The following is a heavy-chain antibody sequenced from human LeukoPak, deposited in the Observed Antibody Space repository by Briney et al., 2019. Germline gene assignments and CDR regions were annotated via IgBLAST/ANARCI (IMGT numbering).Heavy chain of an antibody. V-gene: IGHV3-21*01. CDR3: ARDAGSGSFSTTIDY. D-gene: IGHD1-26*01. CDR1: GFTFRSYS. Sequence: GGSLRLSCAASGFTFRSYSMNWDRQAPGKGLEWVSSISSSSGYIYYADSLKGRFTISRDNAKNSLYLQMNSLTAEDTAVYYCARDAGSGSFSTTIDYWGQGTLVTVSS. CDR2: ISSSSGYI. J-gene: IGHJ4*02.